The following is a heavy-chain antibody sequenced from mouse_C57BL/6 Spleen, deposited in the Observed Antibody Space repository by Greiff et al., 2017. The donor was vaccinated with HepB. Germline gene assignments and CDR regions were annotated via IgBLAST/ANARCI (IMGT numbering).Heavy chain of an antibody. CDR3: AREDSFAY. V-gene: IGHV5-4*01. Sequence: EVHLVESGGGLVKPGGSLKLSCAASGFTFSSYAMSWVRQTPEKRLEWVATISDGGSYTYYPDNVKGRFTISRDNAKNNLYLQMSHLKSEDTAMYYCAREDSFAYWGQGTLVTVSA. CDR1: GFTFSSYA. J-gene: IGHJ3*01. CDR2: ISDGGSYT.